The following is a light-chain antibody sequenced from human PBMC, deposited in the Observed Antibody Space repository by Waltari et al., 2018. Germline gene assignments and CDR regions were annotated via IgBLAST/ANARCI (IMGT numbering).Light chain of an antibody. J-gene: IGKJ2*01. CDR1: QSAASTY. CDR2: GAS. CDR3: QQYGDSPLYT. V-gene: IGKV3-20*01. Sequence: EYALTQSPGTLSLSPGERATLSFRASQSAASTYLAWYQQKPGQAPRLLIYGASNRATGIPDRFSGSGSGKDFTLTISRLEPEDFAVYYCQQYGDSPLYTFGRGTKLEIK.